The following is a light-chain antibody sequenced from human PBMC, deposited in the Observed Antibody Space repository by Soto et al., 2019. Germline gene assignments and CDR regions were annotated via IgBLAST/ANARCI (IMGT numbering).Light chain of an antibody. CDR2: GGS. V-gene: IGKV3D-15*01. CDR1: QTLGNK. Sequence: EIVMTQSPATLSVSPGERATLSCRASQTLGNKLTWYQQKPGQAPRLLIYGGSTRATGTPARFSGSGSGTEFTLTINSLQSEDFAIYYCQQHSAWPLTFGPGTKVDLK. CDR3: QQHSAWPLT. J-gene: IGKJ3*01.